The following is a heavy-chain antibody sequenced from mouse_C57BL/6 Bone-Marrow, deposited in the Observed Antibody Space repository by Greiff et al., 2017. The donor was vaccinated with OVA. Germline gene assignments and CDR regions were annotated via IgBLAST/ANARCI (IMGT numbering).Heavy chain of an antibody. V-gene: IGHV1-81*01. CDR3: ARRYYGSARYYCDC. CDR1: GYTFTSYG. J-gene: IGHJ2*01. CDR2: IYPRSGNT. Sequence: QVQLQQSGAELARPGASVKLSCKASGYTFTSYGISWVKQRTGQGLEWIGEIYPRSGNTYYNEKFKGKATLTADKSSSTAYMELRSLTSEDSAVYFCARRYYGSARYYCDCWGQGTTLTVSS. D-gene: IGHD1-1*01.